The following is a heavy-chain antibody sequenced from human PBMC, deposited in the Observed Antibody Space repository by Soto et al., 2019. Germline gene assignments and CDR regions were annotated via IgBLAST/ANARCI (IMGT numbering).Heavy chain of an antibody. D-gene: IGHD3-22*01. Sequence: QVQLVQSGAEVKKPGSSVKVSCKASGATLNTFINYGITWVRRAPGQGLEWMGGIIPVFGTANYAQKFQGRVTISADESTRTAYLELSSLRSEDTAVYYCARGAATKIVVVMYHAFEIWGQGTMVTVSS. CDR3: ARGAATKIVVVMYHAFEI. CDR1: GATLNTFINYG. J-gene: IGHJ3*02. CDR2: IIPVFGTA. V-gene: IGHV1-69*12.